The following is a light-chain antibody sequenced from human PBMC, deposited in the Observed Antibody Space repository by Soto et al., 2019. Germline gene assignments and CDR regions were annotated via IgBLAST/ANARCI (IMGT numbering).Light chain of an antibody. CDR3: MQGTLWPWT. CDR2: EVS. Sequence: DVVMTQSPLCLLVSLGRPASISCSSSQSLVDSGGNTYFNWYQQRPGQPPRRLIYEVSNRDSGVPDRFSGSGSGTDFTLKISRVEAEDVGVYYCMQGTLWPWTFGQGTKLDI. V-gene: IGKV2-30*01. J-gene: IGKJ1*01. CDR1: QSLVDSGGNTY.